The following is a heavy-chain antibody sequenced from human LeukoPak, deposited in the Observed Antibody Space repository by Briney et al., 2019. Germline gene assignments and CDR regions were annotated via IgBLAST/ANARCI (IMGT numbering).Heavy chain of an antibody. V-gene: IGHV3-48*03. J-gene: IGHJ4*02. CDR3: ARDLVADY. Sequence: PGGSLRLSCAASGFTFSSYEMNWVRQAPGKGLDWVSYIGSSGTTIFYADSVKGRFSISRDNAKNSLYLQMNSLRADDTAVYYCARDLVADYWGQGTLVTVSS. D-gene: IGHD2-8*02. CDR2: IGSSGTTI. CDR1: GFTFSSYE.